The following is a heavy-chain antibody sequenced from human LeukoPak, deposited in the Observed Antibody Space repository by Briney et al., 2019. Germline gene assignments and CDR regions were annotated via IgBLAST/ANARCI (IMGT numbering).Heavy chain of an antibody. Sequence: ASVKVSCKASGYTFTSYGISWVRQAPGQRLEWMGWISAYNGNTNYAQKLQGRVTMTTDTSTSTAYMELRSLRSDDTAVYYCATWVGSSSPSYYYYYMDVWGKGTTVTVSS. CDR2: ISAYNGNT. CDR3: ATWVGSSSPSYYYYYMDV. D-gene: IGHD6-6*01. J-gene: IGHJ6*03. CDR1: GYTFTSYG. V-gene: IGHV1-18*01.